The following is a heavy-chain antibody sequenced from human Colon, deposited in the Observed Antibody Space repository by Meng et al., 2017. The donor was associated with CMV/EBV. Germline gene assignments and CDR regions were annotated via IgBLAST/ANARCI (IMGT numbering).Heavy chain of an antibody. Sequence: SRGSISSSSYYWGWIRQPPGNGLEWIWNIFYSGSTYFNPSLQSRVTISVDTSKNQFSLKLISVTAADTALYYCARQVRNYEDYFDYWGQGTLVTVSS. V-gene: IGHV4-39*01. CDR1: RGSISSSSYY. D-gene: IGHD3-3*01. J-gene: IGHJ4*02. CDR2: IFYSGST. CDR3: ARQVRNYEDYFDY.